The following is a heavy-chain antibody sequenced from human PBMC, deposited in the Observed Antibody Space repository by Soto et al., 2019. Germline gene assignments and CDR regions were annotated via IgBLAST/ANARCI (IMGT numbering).Heavy chain of an antibody. V-gene: IGHV4-59*08. D-gene: IGHD3-16*02. CDR2: IYYSGST. Sequence: QVQLQESGPGLVKPSETLSLTCTVSGGAINSYYWSWIRQPPGKGLECIGYIYYSGSTNYNPSLKSRVTISVDTSKNQFSLKLSSVTAADTAVYYCARLYGLDAFDIWGQGTMVTVSS. CDR3: ARLYGLDAFDI. J-gene: IGHJ3*02. CDR1: GGAINSYY.